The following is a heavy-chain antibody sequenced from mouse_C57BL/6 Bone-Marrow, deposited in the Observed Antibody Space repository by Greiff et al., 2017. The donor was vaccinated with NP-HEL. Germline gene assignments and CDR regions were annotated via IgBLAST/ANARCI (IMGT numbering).Heavy chain of an antibody. Sequence: EVQLVESGGGLVQPGGSMKLSCVASGFTFSNYWMNWVRQSPEKGLEWVAQIRLKSDNYATHYAESVKGRFTISRDDSKSSVYLQMNNLRAEDTGIYYCTGKKLRAMDYWGQGTSVTVSS. CDR2: IRLKSDNYAT. CDR3: TGKKLRAMDY. CDR1: GFTFSNYW. J-gene: IGHJ4*01. D-gene: IGHD1-1*01. V-gene: IGHV6-3*01.